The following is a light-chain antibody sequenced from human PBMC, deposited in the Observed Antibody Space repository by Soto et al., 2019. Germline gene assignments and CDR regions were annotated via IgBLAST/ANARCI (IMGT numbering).Light chain of an antibody. CDR2: DAS. J-gene: IGKJ3*01. CDR1: QSISRW. V-gene: IGKV1-5*01. CDR3: QQLNIFPPLFT. Sequence: DIQMTQSPSTLSASVGDTVTITCRASQSISRWLAWYQQKPGKAPKVLIYDASSLESGAPSRFSGSGSGTEFTLIIRSLQPDDFATSFCQQLNIFPPLFTFGPGTKVDIK.